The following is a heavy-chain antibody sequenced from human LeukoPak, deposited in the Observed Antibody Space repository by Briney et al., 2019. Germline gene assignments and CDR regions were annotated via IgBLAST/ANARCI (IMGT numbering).Heavy chain of an antibody. CDR1: GFTVSSNY. D-gene: IGHD5-18*01. J-gene: IGHJ3*02. V-gene: IGHV3-53*01. Sequence: SGGSLRLSCAASGFTVSSNYMSWVRQAPGKGLEWVSVLYSGGTTYYADSVKGRFTISRDNSKNTLYLQMNSLRAEDTAVYYCASDDSSMVPWGAFDIWGQGTMVTVSS. CDR3: ASDDSSMVPWGAFDI. CDR2: LYSGGTT.